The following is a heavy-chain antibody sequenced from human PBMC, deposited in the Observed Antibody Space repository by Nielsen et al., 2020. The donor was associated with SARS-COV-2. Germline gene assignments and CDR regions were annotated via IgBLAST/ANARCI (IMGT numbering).Heavy chain of an antibody. CDR3: AKAFRSSDWVRAATDF. D-gene: IGHD6-25*01. Sequence: GSLRLSCAASGFMFSTYAMSWVRQAPGKGLEWVSGITGSGGRTHSADSVEGRFTISRDNSKNTLYLQMNSLRAEDTAVYYCAKAFRSSDWVRAATDFWGQGTLVTVSS. CDR1: GFMFSTYA. V-gene: IGHV3-23*01. CDR2: ITGSGGRT. J-gene: IGHJ4*02.